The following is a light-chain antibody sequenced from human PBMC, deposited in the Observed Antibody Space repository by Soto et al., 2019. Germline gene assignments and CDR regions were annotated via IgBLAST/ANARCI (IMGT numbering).Light chain of an antibody. V-gene: IGLV1-51*02. CDR3: GTWDNSLSVVV. J-gene: IGLJ2*01. Sequence: QSVLTQPPSVSAAPGQKVTISCSGSSSNIGRNVVSWYQQVPGTAPRLLTYDDTKRASGIPDRFSGSKSGSSATLGITGLQTGDEADYYCGTWDNSLSVVVFGGGTKLTVL. CDR2: DDT. CDR1: SSNIGRNV.